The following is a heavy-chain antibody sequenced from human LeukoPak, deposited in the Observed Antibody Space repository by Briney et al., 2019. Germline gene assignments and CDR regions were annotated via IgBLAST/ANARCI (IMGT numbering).Heavy chain of an antibody. CDR2: INPSGGST. D-gene: IGHD3-9*01. J-gene: IGHJ5*02. V-gene: IGHV1-46*01. Sequence: GASVKVSRKASGYTFTSYYMHWVRQAPGQGLEWMGIINPSGGSTSYAQKFQGRVTMTRDTSTSTVYMELSSLRSEDTAVYYCATGGRDILTGYSNWFDPWGQGTLVTVSS. CDR1: GYTFTSYY. CDR3: ATGGRDILTGYSNWFDP.